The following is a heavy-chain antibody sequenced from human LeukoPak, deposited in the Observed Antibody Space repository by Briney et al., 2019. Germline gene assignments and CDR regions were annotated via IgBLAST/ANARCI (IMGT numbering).Heavy chain of an antibody. Sequence: SVKVSCKASGGTFSSYAISWVRQAPGQGLEWMGGIIPIFGTANYAHKFQGRVTITTDESTTTAYMELSSLRSEDTAVYYCARGIAPYSGTYGVGFYYYMDVWGKGTTVTVSS. D-gene: IGHD1-26*01. V-gene: IGHV1-69*05. CDR2: IIPIFGTA. CDR1: GGTFSSYA. CDR3: ARGIAPYSGTYGVGFYYYMDV. J-gene: IGHJ6*03.